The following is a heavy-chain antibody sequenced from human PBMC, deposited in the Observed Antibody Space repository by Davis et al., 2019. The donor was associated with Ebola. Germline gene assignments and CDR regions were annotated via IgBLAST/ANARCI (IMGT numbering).Heavy chain of an antibody. D-gene: IGHD3-3*01. V-gene: IGHV1-69*13. J-gene: IGHJ6*02. Sequence: AASVKVSCKASGYTFTSYAISWVRQAPGQGLEWMGGIIPIFGTANYAQKFQGRVTITADESTSTAYMELSSLRSEDTAVYYCARGRYYDFWSGPGARYYYGMDVWGQGTTVTVSS. CDR2: IIPIFGTA. CDR1: GYTFTSYA. CDR3: ARGRYYDFWSGPGARYYYGMDV.